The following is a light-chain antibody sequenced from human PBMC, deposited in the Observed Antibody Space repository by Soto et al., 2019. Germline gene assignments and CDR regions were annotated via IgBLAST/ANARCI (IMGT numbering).Light chain of an antibody. V-gene: IGLV3-10*01. J-gene: IGLJ1*01. CDR1: ALSKKF. CDR2: EDS. CDR3: YSSDISGNHRGV. Sequence: SYELTQPPSVSLSPGQTARITCSGDALSKKFAYWYQQRSGQAPVLVIYEDSKRPFGIPERFSGSSSGTVATLTITGAQVEDEADYYCYSSDISGNHRGVFGTGTKVTVL.